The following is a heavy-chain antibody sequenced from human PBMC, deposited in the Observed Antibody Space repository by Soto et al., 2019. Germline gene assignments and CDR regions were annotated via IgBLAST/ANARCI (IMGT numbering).Heavy chain of an antibody. CDR3: ARDQPPLYYYGMDV. CDR2: ILPIFGTA. CDR1: GGTFSSYA. V-gene: IGHV1-69*06. J-gene: IGHJ6*02. Sequence: SVKASCKASGGTFSSYAISWVRQAPRQGLERMGRILPIFGTANYAQKFQGRGTIPADNSTSTAYMELRSLRSEDTAVYYCARDQPPLYYYGMDVWVQRTTVTVSS.